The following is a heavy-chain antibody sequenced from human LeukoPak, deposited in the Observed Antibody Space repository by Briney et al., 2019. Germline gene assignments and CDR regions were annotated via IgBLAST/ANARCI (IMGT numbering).Heavy chain of an antibody. D-gene: IGHD4-23*01. V-gene: IGHV1-69*13. J-gene: IGHJ5*02. CDR3: ARERTTVVTRWFDP. CDR1: GGTFSSYA. CDR2: IIPIFGTA. Sequence: SVKVSCKASGGTFSSYAISWVRQAPGQGLEWMGGIIPIFGTANYAQKFQGRVTITADESTSTAYMELSSLRSEDTAVYYCARERTTVVTRWFDPWGQGPWSPSPQ.